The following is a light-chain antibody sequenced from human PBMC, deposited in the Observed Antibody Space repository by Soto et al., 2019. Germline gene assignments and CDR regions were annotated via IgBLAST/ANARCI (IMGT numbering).Light chain of an antibody. CDR2: GTS. J-gene: IGKJ3*01. Sequence: EIVLTQSPGTLSLSPGERATLSCRTSQSVSSVYVAWYQHKPGQAPRLLIYGTSSRATGIPDRFSGSGSGTDFTLTITRLEPEDFAVYYREQSFTFGPGTKVDI. CDR3: EQSFT. CDR1: QSVSSVY. V-gene: IGKV3-20*01.